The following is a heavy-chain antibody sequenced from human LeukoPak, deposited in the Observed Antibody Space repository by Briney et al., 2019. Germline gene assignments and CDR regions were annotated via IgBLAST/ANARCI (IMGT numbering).Heavy chain of an antibody. J-gene: IGHJ6*03. CDR2: ISSSSSTI. Sequence: PGGSLRLSCAASGFTFSSYSMNWVRQAPGKGLEWVSYISSSSSTIYYADSVKGRFTISRDNAKNSLYLQMNSLRAEDTAVYYCARDYSGVEQYYYYYYMDVWGKGTTVTVSS. D-gene: IGHD3-10*01. CDR1: GFTFSSYS. CDR3: ARDYSGVEQYYYYYYMDV. V-gene: IGHV3-48*01.